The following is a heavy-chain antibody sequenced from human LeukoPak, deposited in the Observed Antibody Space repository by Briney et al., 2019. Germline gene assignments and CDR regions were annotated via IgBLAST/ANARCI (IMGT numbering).Heavy chain of an antibody. CDR3: ARVIYGAARHAFDI. V-gene: IGHV4-34*01. CDR2: INHSGST. D-gene: IGHD4-17*01. Sequence: SETLSLTCAVYGGSFSGYYWSWIRQPPGKGLEWIGEINHSGSTNYNPSFKSRVTISVDTSKNQFSLKLSSVTAADTAVYYCARVIYGAARHAFDIWGQGTMVTVSS. CDR1: GGSFSGYY. J-gene: IGHJ3*02.